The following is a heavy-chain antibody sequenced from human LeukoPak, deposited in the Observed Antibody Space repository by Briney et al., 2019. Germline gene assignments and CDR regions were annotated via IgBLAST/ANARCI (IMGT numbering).Heavy chain of an antibody. V-gene: IGHV3-49*04. CDR2: IRSKAYGGTT. J-gene: IGHJ3*02. CDR3: TRARTIFGVVKGGPDAFDI. CDR1: GFTFGDYA. Sequence: GGSLRLSCTASGFTFGDYAMSWVRQAPGKGLEWVGFIRSKAYGGTTEYAASVKGRFTISRDDSKSIAYLQMNSLKTEDTAVYYCTRARTIFGVVKGGPDAFDIWGQGTMVTVSS. D-gene: IGHD3-3*01.